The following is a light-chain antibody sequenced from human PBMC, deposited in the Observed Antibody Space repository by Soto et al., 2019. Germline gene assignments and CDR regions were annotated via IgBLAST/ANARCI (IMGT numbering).Light chain of an antibody. Sequence: EIVMTQSPATLSVSPGDTATLSCRASQSLGGNLAWYQQKPGQAPRLLIYGASSRATGIPDRFSGSGSGTDFTLTISRLEPEDFAVYYCQQYGSSSLTFGPGTKVDI. CDR1: QSLGGN. V-gene: IGKV3-20*01. CDR2: GAS. J-gene: IGKJ3*01. CDR3: QQYGSSSLT.